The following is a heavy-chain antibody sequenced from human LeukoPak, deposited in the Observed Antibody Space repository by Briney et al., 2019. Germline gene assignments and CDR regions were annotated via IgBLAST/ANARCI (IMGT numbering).Heavy chain of an antibody. V-gene: IGHV3-21*01. D-gene: IGHD3-10*01. J-gene: IGHJ4*02. CDR1: GFTFSSYS. Sequence: KPGGSLRLSCAASGFTFSSYSMNWVRQAPGKGLEWVSSISSSSSYIYYADSVKGRFTISRDNAKNSLYLQMNSLRAEDTAVYYCARAPEWWTTVRALNDYWGQGTLVTVSS. CDR3: ARAPEWWTTVRALNDY. CDR2: ISSSSSYI.